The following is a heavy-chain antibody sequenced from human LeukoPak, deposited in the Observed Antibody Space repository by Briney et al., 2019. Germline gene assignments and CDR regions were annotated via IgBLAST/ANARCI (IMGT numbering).Heavy chain of an antibody. D-gene: IGHD3-10*01. Sequence: GGSLRLSCAAPGLTVSTNYMTWVRQAPGKGLEWVSFIYSGGSTYYADSVKGRFTISRDNSKNTLYLQMNSLRAEDTAVYYCTSRSGSPFESWGQGTLVTVSS. CDR1: GLTVSTNY. CDR2: IYSGGST. V-gene: IGHV3-66*01. CDR3: TSRSGSPFES. J-gene: IGHJ4*02.